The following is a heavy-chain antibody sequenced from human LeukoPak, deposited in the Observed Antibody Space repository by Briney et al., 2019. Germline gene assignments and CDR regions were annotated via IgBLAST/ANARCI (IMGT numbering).Heavy chain of an antibody. CDR3: ARDSYGSDADY. J-gene: IGHJ4*02. CDR2: IYYSGST. CDR1: GGSISSYY. V-gene: IGHV4-59*01. Sequence: PSETLSLTYTVSGGSISSYYWSWIRQPPGKGLEWIGCIYYSGSTNYNPSLKSRVTISVDTSKSQFSLKLSSVTAADTAVYYCARDSYGSDADYWGQGTLVTVSS. D-gene: IGHD3-10*01.